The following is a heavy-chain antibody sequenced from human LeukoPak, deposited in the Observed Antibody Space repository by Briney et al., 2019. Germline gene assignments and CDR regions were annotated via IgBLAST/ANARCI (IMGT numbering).Heavy chain of an antibody. Sequence: SETLSLTCTVSGGSISSYYWSWIRQPPGKGLEWIGYIYYSGSTNYNPSLKSRVTISVDTSKNQFSLKLSSVTAADTAVYYCARDLTIAAAGIGYWGQGTLVTVSS. D-gene: IGHD6-13*01. V-gene: IGHV4-59*01. CDR3: ARDLTIAAAGIGY. CDR2: IYYSGST. CDR1: GGSISSYY. J-gene: IGHJ4*02.